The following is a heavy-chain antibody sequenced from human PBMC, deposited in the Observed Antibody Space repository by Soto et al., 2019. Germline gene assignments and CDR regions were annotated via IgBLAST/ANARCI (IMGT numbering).Heavy chain of an antibody. V-gene: IGHV3-23*01. CDR2: ISGSGGSA. J-gene: IGHJ4*02. Sequence: EVQLLESGGGLVPPGGSLRLSCAASGFTFGSHAMIWVRQAPGKGLEWVSAISGSGGSAYYADSVKGRFTISRDNSINTLYLQMNSLRAEDTALYYCAKEPYSDFWSAYYYFDYWGQGTLVTVSS. CDR1: GFTFGSHA. D-gene: IGHD3-3*01. CDR3: AKEPYSDFWSAYYYFDY.